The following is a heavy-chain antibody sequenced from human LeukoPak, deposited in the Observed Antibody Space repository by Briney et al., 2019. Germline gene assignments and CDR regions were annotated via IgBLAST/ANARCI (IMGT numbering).Heavy chain of an antibody. CDR3: TTFDYAAFLI. CDR2: ISYDGSNK. J-gene: IGHJ3*02. Sequence: GGSLRLSCAASGFTFSSYAMHWVRQAPGKGLEWVAVISYDGSNKYYADSVKGRFTISRDNSKNTLYLQMNSLRAEDTAVYYCTTFDYAAFLIWGQGTMVTVSS. D-gene: IGHD4/OR15-4a*01. V-gene: IGHV3-30-3*01. CDR1: GFTFSSYA.